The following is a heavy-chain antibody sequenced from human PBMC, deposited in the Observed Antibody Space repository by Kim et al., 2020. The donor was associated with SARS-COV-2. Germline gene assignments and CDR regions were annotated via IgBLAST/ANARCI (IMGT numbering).Heavy chain of an antibody. CDR1: GYSFTSYW. Sequence: GESLKISCKGSGYSFTSYWIGWVRQMPGKGLEWMGIIYPGDSDTRYSPSFQGQVTISADKSISTAYLQWSSLKASDTAMYYCARHVCCSNTYNWFDPWGQGTLVTVSS. CDR3: ARHVCCSNTYNWFDP. V-gene: IGHV5-51*01. D-gene: IGHD2-2*01. CDR2: IYPGDSDT. J-gene: IGHJ5*02.